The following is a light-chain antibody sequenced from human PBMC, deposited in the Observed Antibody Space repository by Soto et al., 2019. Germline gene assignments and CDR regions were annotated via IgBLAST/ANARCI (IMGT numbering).Light chain of an antibody. V-gene: IGLV1-44*01. Sequence: VLTQPPSASGTPGQRVTISCSGSSSNIGRNTVNWYQQLPGTAPKLLIYGNNQRPSGVPDRFSGSKSGTSASLAISGLQSEDEADYYCAAWDDSLNGPVFGGGTKLTVL. CDR1: SSNIGRNT. CDR2: GNN. CDR3: AAWDDSLNGPV. J-gene: IGLJ3*02.